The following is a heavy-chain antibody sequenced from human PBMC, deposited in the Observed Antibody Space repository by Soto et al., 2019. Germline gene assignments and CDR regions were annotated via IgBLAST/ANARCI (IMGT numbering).Heavy chain of an antibody. CDR3: VPGSSGAVGEDH. CDR1: GITFRNHA. CDR2: ISEGGGVT. D-gene: IGHD1-26*01. Sequence: VQLLQSGGGLVHPGGSLRLSCAASGITFRNHAMTWVRQAPGKGLEWVSSISEGGGVTYYADSVKGRFTISRDNTKNTLDLQMNGLRADDTAVYYCVPGSSGAVGEDHWGQGTLVTVTS. V-gene: IGHV3-23*01. J-gene: IGHJ4*02.